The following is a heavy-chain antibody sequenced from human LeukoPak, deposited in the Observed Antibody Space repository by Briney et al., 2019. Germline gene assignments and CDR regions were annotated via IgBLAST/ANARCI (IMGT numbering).Heavy chain of an antibody. D-gene: IGHD3-3*01. Sequence: GGSLRLSCAASGFTFSSYAMSLVRQAPGKGLEWVSAISGSGGSTYYADSVKGRFTISRDNSKNTLYLQMNSLRAEDTAVYYCAKDGDFWSGHNWFDPWGQGTLVTVSS. J-gene: IGHJ5*02. CDR1: GFTFSSYA. V-gene: IGHV3-23*01. CDR2: ISGSGGST. CDR3: AKDGDFWSGHNWFDP.